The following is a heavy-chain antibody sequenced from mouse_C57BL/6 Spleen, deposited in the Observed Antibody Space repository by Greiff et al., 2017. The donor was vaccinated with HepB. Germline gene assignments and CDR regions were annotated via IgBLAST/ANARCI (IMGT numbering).Heavy chain of an antibody. CDR1: GYSITSGYY. CDR2: ISYDGSN. Sequence: ESGPGLVKPSQSLSLTCSVTGYSITSGYYWNWIRQFPGNKLEWMGYISYDGSNNYNPSLKNRISITLDTSKNQFFLKLNSVTTEDTATYYCARDLPITTVVPDYFDYWGQGTTLTVSS. CDR3: ARDLPITTVVPDYFDY. D-gene: IGHD1-1*01. V-gene: IGHV3-6*01. J-gene: IGHJ2*01.